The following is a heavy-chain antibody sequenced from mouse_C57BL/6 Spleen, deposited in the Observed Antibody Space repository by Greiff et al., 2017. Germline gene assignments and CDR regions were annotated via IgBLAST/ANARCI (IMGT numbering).Heavy chain of an antibody. J-gene: IGHJ4*01. CDR3: TRGGYGSSPYAMDY. CDR2: IYPGNSDT. CDR1: GYTFTSYW. Sequence: VQLKQSGTVLARPGASVKMSCKTSGYTFTSYWMHWVKQRPGQGLEWIGAIYPGNSDTSYNQKFKGKAKLTAVTSASTAYMELSSLTNEDSAVYYCTRGGYGSSPYAMDYWGQGTSVTVSS. V-gene: IGHV1-5*01. D-gene: IGHD1-1*01.